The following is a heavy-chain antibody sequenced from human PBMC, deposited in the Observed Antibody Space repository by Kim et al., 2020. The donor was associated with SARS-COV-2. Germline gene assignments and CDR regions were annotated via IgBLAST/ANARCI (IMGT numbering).Heavy chain of an antibody. CDR3: ARDLNRNLDP. V-gene: IGHV4-59*01. CDR1: GGSINGYY. Sequence: SETLSLTCTVSGGSINGYYWSWVRQPPGKGLEWIGYIYYKGNVNYNPSLKSRVTMSVDTSKNHFSLNLSPVTAADTAVYYCARDLNRNLDPWGQGALVTVSS. J-gene: IGHJ5*02. CDR2: IYYKGNV.